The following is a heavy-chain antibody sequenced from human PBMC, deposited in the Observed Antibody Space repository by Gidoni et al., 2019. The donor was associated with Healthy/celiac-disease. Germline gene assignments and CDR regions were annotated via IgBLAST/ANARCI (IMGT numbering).Heavy chain of an antibody. D-gene: IGHD3-3*01. V-gene: IGHV3-23*01. CDR3: AKDSSYYDFWNTNWFDP. Sequence: EVQLLESGGGLVQPGGSLRLSCAASGFTFSSYAMSWVRQAPGKGLEWVSAISGSGGSTYYADSVKGRFTISRDNSKNTLYLQMNSLRAEDTAVYYCAKDSSYYDFWNTNWFDPWGQGTLVTVSS. CDR1: GFTFSSYA. J-gene: IGHJ5*02. CDR2: ISGSGGST.